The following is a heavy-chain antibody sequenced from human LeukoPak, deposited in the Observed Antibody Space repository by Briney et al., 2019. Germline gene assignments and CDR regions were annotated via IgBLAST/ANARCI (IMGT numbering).Heavy chain of an antibody. CDR2: INPSGGST. J-gene: IGHJ4*02. D-gene: IGHD5-24*01. CDR3: ARNRWLDY. CDR1: GYTFTNFY. Sequence: GASVKVSCRASGYTFTNFYIHWVRQAPGQGVDWMGVINPSGGSTTYAQNFQGRVTMTTDTSTSTVYMELSSLRSEDTAVYYCARNRWLDYLGQGTLVTVSS. V-gene: IGHV1-46*01.